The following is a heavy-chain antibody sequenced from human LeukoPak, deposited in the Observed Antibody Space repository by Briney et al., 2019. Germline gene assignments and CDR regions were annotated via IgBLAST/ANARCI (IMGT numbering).Heavy chain of an antibody. D-gene: IGHD1-26*01. CDR2: IYPGDSDT. Sequence: GESLKISCNGSGYSFTSYWIGWVRQMPGKGLEWMGIIYPGDSDTRYSPSFQGQVTISADKSISTAYLQWSTLKASDTGIYYCARLLRSKGEIDYWGQGTLVTVSS. V-gene: IGHV5-51*01. J-gene: IGHJ4*02. CDR3: ARLLRSKGEIDY. CDR1: GYSFTSYW.